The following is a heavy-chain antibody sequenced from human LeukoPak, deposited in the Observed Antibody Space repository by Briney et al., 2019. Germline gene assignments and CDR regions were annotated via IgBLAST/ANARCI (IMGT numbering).Heavy chain of an antibody. D-gene: IGHD6-13*01. CDR1: GGSISSYY. CDR2: IYYSGST. CDR3: ARHLPPSSWYLAFDI. Sequence: SETLSLTCTVSGGSISSYYWSWIRQPPGKGLEWIGYIYYSGSTNYNPSLKSRVTISVDTSKNQFSLKLSSVTAADTAVYYCARHLPPSSWYLAFDIWGQGTMVTVSS. V-gene: IGHV4-59*08. J-gene: IGHJ3*02.